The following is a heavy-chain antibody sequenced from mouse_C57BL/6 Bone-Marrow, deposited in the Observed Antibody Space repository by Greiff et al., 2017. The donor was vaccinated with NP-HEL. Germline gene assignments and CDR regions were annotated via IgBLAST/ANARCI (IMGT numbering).Heavy chain of an antibody. D-gene: IGHD2-13*01. V-gene: IGHV1-63*01. CDR3: ARGSDYGFAY. Sequence: VQLQQSGAELVRPGTSVKMSCKASGYTFTNYWIGWAKQRPGHGLEWIGDIYPGGGYPNYNEKFKGKATLTADKSSSTAYMQFSSLTAEDSAIYYCARGSDYGFAYWGQGTRVTVSA. J-gene: IGHJ3*01. CDR2: IYPGGGYP. CDR1: GYTFTNYW.